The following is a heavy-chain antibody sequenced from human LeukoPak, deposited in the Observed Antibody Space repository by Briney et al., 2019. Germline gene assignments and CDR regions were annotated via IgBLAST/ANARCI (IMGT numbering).Heavy chain of an antibody. V-gene: IGHV1-2*02. Sequence: ASVKVSCKASGYTFTDYYMHWVRQAPGQGLEWMGWINPNPGGTIYAQKFQGRVIMTRDTSISTAYMELSRVRSDDTAVYYCAGDRHSGSYQPFDYWGQGTLVTVSS. CDR1: GYTFTDYY. D-gene: IGHD1-26*01. CDR2: INPNPGGT. J-gene: IGHJ4*02. CDR3: AGDRHSGSYQPFDY.